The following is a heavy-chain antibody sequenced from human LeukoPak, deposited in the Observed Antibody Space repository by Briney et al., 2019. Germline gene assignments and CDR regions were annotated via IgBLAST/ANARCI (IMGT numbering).Heavy chain of an antibody. D-gene: IGHD3-3*01. V-gene: IGHV3-23*01. J-gene: IGHJ3*01. CDR3: ARSLSNNGLFYADAFDV. CDR2: VSTSGGDT. CDR1: GFTFSSCA. Sequence: GGSLRLSCAASGFTFSSCAMSWVRQAPGKGLEWVSLVSTSGGDTHYADSVRGRFTISRDNSKNTLYLHLNSLRGEDSAVHYCARSLSNNGLFYADAFDVWGQGTPVTVTS.